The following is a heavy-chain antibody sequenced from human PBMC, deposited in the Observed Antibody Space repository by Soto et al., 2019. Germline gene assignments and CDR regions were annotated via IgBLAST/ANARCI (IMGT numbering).Heavy chain of an antibody. CDR3: AAASADYYYYGMDV. V-gene: IGHV3-66*01. D-gene: IGHD6-13*01. CDR2: IYSTDST. Sequence: EVQLVESGGGLVQPGGSLRLSCAASGFTVSRHYMSWVRQAPGKGLEWVSGIYSTDSTYYADSVKGRFSISRDISKNTLHPEMNSLSAEDMVVYYCAAASADYYYYGMDVWGQGPTVTVS. CDR1: GFTVSRHY. J-gene: IGHJ6*02.